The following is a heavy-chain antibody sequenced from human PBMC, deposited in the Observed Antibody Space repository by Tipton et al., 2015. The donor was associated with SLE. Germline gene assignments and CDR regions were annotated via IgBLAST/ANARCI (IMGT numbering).Heavy chain of an antibody. Sequence: TLSLTCTVSGGSISSGGYYWSWIRQHPEKGLEWIGYIYYSGSTYYSPSLKSRLTISVDTSKNQFSLKLSSVTAADTAVYYCASSHGYYFDYWGQGTLVTVSS. J-gene: IGHJ4*02. CDR3: ASSHGYYFDY. CDR1: GGSISSGGYY. V-gene: IGHV4-31*03. CDR2: IYYSGST.